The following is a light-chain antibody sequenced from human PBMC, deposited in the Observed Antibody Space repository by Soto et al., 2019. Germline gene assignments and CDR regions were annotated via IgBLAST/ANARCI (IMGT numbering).Light chain of an antibody. J-gene: IGKJ1*01. Sequence: ELVLTQSPGTLSLSPGERATLSCRASQSVSSSFLAWYQQKTGQAPRLLIYGAASRATGTPDRFSGSGSRTDFTLSISRLEPEDFAVYYCQHYGDARTFGQGTKVDIK. CDR3: QHYGDART. CDR2: GAA. CDR1: QSVSSSF. V-gene: IGKV3-20*01.